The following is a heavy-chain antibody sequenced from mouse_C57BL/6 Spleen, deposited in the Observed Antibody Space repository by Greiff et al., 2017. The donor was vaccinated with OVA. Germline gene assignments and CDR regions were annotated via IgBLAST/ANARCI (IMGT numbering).Heavy chain of an antibody. V-gene: IGHV1-52*01. J-gene: IGHJ4*01. CDR1: GYTFTSYW. CDR3: AGGGDDCAMDY. Sequence: VQLQQPGAELVRPGSSVKLSCKASGYTFTSYWMHWVKQRPIQGLEWIGNIDPSDSETHYNQKFKDKATLTVDKSSSTAYMQLSSLTSEDSAVGCCAGGGDDCAMDYWGQGTSVTGSS. CDR2: IDPSDSET.